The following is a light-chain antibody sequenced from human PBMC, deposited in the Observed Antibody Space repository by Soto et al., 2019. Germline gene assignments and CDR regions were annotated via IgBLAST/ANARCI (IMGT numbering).Light chain of an antibody. J-gene: IGKJ4*01. CDR1: RDIVNQ. CDR3: QQYDSLPLT. V-gene: IGKV1-33*01. CDR2: DAS. Sequence: DIQMTQSPSSLSASVGDRVTITCQASRDIVNQLNWYQQKPGKAPKLLIYDASKLETGVPSRFSGGGSGTEFTFTISSLQPEDIATYYCQQYDSLPLTFGGGARVEIK.